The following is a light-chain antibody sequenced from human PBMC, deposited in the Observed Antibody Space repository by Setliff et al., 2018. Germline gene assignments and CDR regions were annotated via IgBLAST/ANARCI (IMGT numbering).Light chain of an antibody. V-gene: IGLV3-21*03. CDR3: QVWDPASDHRV. J-gene: IGLJ1*01. Sequence: SYELTQPPSESVAPGKTARITCGGHNIGDKSVHWYQQKPGQAPVLVVYDDSDRPSGIPGRFPGSNSGNTATLTISRVEAGDEADYYCQVWDPASDHRVFGTGTKVTVL. CDR2: DDS. CDR1: NIGDKS.